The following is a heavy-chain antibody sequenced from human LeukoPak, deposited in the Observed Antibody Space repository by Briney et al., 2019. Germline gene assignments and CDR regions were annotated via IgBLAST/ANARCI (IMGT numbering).Heavy chain of an antibody. D-gene: IGHD5-12*01. J-gene: IGHJ4*02. CDR1: GFTFSSYG. CDR3: AKDRNSDGGYDFDY. Sequence: GGSLRLSCAASGFTFSSYGMHWVRQAPGKGLEWVAVISYDGSNKYYADSVKGRFTISRDNSKNTLYLQMNSLRAEDTAVYYCAKDRNSDGGYDFDYWGQGTLVTVSS. V-gene: IGHV3-30*18. CDR2: ISYDGSNK.